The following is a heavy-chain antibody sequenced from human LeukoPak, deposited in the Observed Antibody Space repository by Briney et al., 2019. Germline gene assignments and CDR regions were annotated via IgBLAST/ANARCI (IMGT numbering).Heavy chain of an antibody. CDR1: GGSISSSSYY. CDR3: ARVMRVPHSGYKEFDY. D-gene: IGHD5-12*01. V-gene: IGHV4-39*01. Sequence: PSETLSLTCTVSGGSISSSSYYWGWIRQTPGEGLEWIATIYYSGTTYYNPSLKGRVTISVDTSKNQFSLKLSSVTAADTAVYYCARVMRVPHSGYKEFDYWGQGTLVTVSS. CDR2: IYYSGTT. J-gene: IGHJ4*02.